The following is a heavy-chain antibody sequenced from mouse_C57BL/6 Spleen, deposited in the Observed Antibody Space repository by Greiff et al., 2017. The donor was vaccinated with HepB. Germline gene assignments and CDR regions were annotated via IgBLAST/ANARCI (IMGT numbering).Heavy chain of an antibody. V-gene: IGHV5-17*01. D-gene: IGHD2-5*01. CDR3: ARRRYSTLGAMDD. CDR1: GFTFSDYG. Sequence: EVKVVESGGGLVKPGGSLKLSCAASGFTFSDYGMHWVRQAPEKGLEWVAYISSGSSTIYYADTVKGRFTISRDNAKNTLFLQMTSLRSEDTAMYYCARRRYSTLGAMDDWGQGTSVTVSS. CDR2: ISSGSSTI. J-gene: IGHJ4*01.